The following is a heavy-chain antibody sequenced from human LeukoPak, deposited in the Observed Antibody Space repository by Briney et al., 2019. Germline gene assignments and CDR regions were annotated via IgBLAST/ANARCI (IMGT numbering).Heavy chain of an antibody. Sequence: ASVRVSCKASGYTFAGYYMHWVRQAPGQGLEGRGWINPNSGGTNYARKFQGRATMTRDTSISTAYMELSRLRSDDTAVYYCARESGTTYNWFDPWGQGTLVTVSS. V-gene: IGHV1-2*02. D-gene: IGHD1-14*01. CDR1: GYTFAGYY. CDR2: INPNSGGT. J-gene: IGHJ5*02. CDR3: ARESGTTYNWFDP.